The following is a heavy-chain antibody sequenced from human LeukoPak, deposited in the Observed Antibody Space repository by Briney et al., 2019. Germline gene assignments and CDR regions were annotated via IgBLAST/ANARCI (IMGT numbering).Heavy chain of an antibody. D-gene: IGHD4-17*01. CDR2: ISGVGGST. V-gene: IGHV3-23*01. Sequence: GGSLRLSCAASGFTFSSYSMSWVRQAPGKGLEWVSGISGVGGSTYYADSVKGRFTISRDSSENTLYLQMNSLSAEDTAVYYCATGDYNPYFDYWGQGTLVTVSS. CDR3: ATGDYNPYFDY. CDR1: GFTFSSYS. J-gene: IGHJ4*02.